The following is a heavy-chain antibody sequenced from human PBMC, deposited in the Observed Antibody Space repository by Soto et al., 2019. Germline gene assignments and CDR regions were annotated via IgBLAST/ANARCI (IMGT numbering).Heavy chain of an antibody. Sequence: QVQLQESGPGLVKPSETLSLTCSVSAGSIISYYWSWIRQPPGKGLEWIGYIYYTGTTYYNPSLKSRVTISIDTSKKQFSLQLSSVTAADSAVYYCASTTTVITGWFDYWGQGALVTVSS. CDR2: IYYTGTT. D-gene: IGHD4-17*01. CDR1: AGSIISYY. V-gene: IGHV4-59*01. J-gene: IGHJ4*02. CDR3: ASTTTVITGWFDY.